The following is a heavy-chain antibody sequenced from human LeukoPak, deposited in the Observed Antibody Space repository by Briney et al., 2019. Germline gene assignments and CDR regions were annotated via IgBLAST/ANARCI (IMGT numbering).Heavy chain of an antibody. CDR1: GFTFRNFA. CDR3: AKDDGGEYHLFDS. CDR2: LVVTGGAT. J-gene: IGHJ4*02. D-gene: IGHD3-16*01. Sequence: GGSLRLSCAASGFTFRNFAMSWVRQVPGKGLEWLSTLVVTGGATYYADSVTGRFIISRDNSKNTLYLQMNSLTDEDTAVYYCAKDDGGEYHLFDSWGQGTLVTVSS. V-gene: IGHV3-23*01.